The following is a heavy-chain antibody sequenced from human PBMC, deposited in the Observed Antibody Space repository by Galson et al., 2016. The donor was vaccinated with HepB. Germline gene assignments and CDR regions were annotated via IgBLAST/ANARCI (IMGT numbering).Heavy chain of an antibody. J-gene: IGHJ4*02. V-gene: IGHV3-11*01. CDR2: ISSSGSGM. D-gene: IGHD5-12*01. CDR1: GFTFSDYW. CDR3: ARDLRSGYDSGIDH. Sequence: SLRLSCAASGFTFSDYWMHWVRQAPGKRLEWVSYISSSGSGMDYADSVRGRFTVSRDNGQNSLFLHMNNLRAEDTAIYYCARDLRSGYDSGIDHWGQGTLVTVSS.